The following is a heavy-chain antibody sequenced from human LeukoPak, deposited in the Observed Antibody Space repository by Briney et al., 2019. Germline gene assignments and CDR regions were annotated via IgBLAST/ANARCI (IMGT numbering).Heavy chain of an antibody. Sequence: SETLSLTCTVSGGSISSSSYYWGWIRQPPGKGLEWIGSIYYSGSTYYNPSLKSRVTISVDTSKNQFSLKLSSVTAADTAVYYCARLGKYDFWSGYYTAYYYYGMDVWGQGTTVTVSS. D-gene: IGHD3-3*01. CDR2: IYYSGST. J-gene: IGHJ6*02. V-gene: IGHV4-39*01. CDR3: ARLGKYDFWSGYYTAYYYYGMDV. CDR1: GGSISSSSYY.